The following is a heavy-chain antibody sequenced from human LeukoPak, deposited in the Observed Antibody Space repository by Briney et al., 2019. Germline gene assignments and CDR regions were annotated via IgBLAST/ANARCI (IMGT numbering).Heavy chain of an antibody. CDR1: GFIFGNYW. CDR2: MNEDGSKK. CDR3: AKDYYDSGGYLVPLGY. V-gene: IGHV3-7*01. D-gene: IGHD3-22*01. J-gene: IGHJ4*02. Sequence: GGSLRLSCTASGFIFGNYWMTWVRQVPGKGLEWVANMNEDGSKKNYVDSVKGRFTISRDNAKNSLYLQMNSLRAEDTAVYYCAKDYYDSGGYLVPLGYWGQGALVTVSS.